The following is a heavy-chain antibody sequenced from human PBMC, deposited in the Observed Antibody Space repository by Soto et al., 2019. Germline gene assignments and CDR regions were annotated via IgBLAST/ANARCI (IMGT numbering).Heavy chain of an antibody. CDR2: IIPIFGTA. J-gene: IGHJ6*02. CDR3: AREMTTVTEAYYYYRMDV. Sequence: SVKVSCKASGGTFSSYAISWVRQAPGQGLEWMGGIIPIFGTANYAQKFQGRVTITADESTSTAYMELSSLRSEDTAVYYCAREMTTVTEAYYYYRMDVWGQGTTVTVSS. CDR1: GGTFSSYA. D-gene: IGHD4-17*01. V-gene: IGHV1-69*13.